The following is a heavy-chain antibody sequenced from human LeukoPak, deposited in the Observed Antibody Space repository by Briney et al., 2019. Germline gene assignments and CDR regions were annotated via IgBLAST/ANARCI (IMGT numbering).Heavy chain of an antibody. V-gene: IGHV5-10-1*01. CDR2: IDPSDSYT. Sequence: GESLKISCKGSGYSFTSYWISWVRQMPWKGLEWMGRIDPSDSYTNYSPSFQGHVTISADKSISTAYLQWSSLKASDTAMYYCARRVRVPDDYYYYGMDVWGKGTTVTVSS. D-gene: IGHD1-1*01. CDR1: GYSFTSYW. J-gene: IGHJ6*04. CDR3: ARRVRVPDDYYYYGMDV.